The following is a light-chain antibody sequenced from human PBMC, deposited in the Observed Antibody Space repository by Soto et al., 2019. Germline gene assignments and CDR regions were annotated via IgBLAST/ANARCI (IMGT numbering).Light chain of an antibody. CDR1: QSVSTNS. CDR2: GAS. Sequence: EIVLTQSPDTLSLSPGERATLSCRASQSVSTNSLAWYQQRPGQAPRPLIYGASSRATGPPDRFSGSGSGTDFTLIISRLETEDFAVYYCQQYGSSVLTFGGGTKVDTK. V-gene: IGKV3-20*01. CDR3: QQYGSSVLT. J-gene: IGKJ4*01.